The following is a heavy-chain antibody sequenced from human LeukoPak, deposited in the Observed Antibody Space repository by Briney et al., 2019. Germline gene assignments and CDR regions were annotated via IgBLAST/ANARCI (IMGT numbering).Heavy chain of an antibody. D-gene: IGHD6-19*01. V-gene: IGHV6-1*01. CDR1: GDSVSSESVT. Sequence: SQTLSLTCAISGDSVSSESVTWNWIRQSPSRGLEWLGRTYYRSKWRNDYALSVKSRITINPDTSKNQFSLQLNSVTPEDAAVYYCTRDPAYSSDWTKNAFDIWGQGTMVTASS. J-gene: IGHJ3*02. CDR3: TRDPAYSSDWTKNAFDI. CDR2: TYYRSKWRN.